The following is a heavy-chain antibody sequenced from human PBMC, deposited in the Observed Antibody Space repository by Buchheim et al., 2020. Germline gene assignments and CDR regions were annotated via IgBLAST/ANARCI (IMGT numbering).Heavy chain of an antibody. J-gene: IGHJ4*02. V-gene: IGHV3-23*01. D-gene: IGHD2-15*01. CDR2: ISGSGGST. CDR1: GFTFSSYA. Sequence: EVQLLESGGGLVQPGGSLRLSCAASGFTFSSYAMSWVRQAPGKGLEWVSAISGSGGSTYYADSVKGRFTISRDNSKKTLYLQMNSLRAEDTAVYYCAKARLGYCSGGSCYPFDYWGQGTL. CDR3: AKARLGYCSGGSCYPFDY.